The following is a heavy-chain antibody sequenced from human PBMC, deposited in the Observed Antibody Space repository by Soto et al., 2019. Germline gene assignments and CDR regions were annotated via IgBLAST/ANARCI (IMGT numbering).Heavy chain of an antibody. CDR3: ARTPESAHHDY. Sequence: QVQLVQSGAEVKMPGASVKVSCKASGYTFTDYYVHWVRQAPGQGLEWVAWINPKTGSTHYAQKCQGSVTMTRDTSINTAYMEVTSLTSDDTAVYYCARTPESAHHDYWGQGTLVTVSS. CDR1: GYTFTDYY. CDR2: INPKTGST. J-gene: IGHJ4*02. D-gene: IGHD6-6*01. V-gene: IGHV1-2*02.